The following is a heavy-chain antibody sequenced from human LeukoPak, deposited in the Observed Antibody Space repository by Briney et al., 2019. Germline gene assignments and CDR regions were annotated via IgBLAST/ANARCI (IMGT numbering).Heavy chain of an antibody. D-gene: IGHD2-2*01. CDR3: ARGHSTSGFDY. Sequence: SETLSLTCSVNDGSFSGYYCSWIRQVPGKGLEWLGEIHHSGIINYNPSLKSRLTLSEDTPNIQFSLRLTSVTAADTAVYFCARGHSTSGFDYWGRGTLVTVSS. V-gene: IGHV4-34*01. J-gene: IGHJ4*02. CDR1: DGSFSGYY. CDR2: IHHSGII.